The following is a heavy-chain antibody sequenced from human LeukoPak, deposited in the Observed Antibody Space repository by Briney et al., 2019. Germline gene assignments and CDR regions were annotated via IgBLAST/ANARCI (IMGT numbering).Heavy chain of an antibody. CDR2: IYYSGST. J-gene: IGHJ4*02. CDR1: GGSISSYY. CDR3: ASLRGDFWSGYYTVEYYFDY. Sequence: SETLSLTCTVSGGSISSYYWSWIRQPPGKGLEWIGYIYYSGSTYYNPSLKSRVTISVDTSKNQFSLKLSSVTAADTAVYYCASLRGDFWSGYYTVEYYFDYWGQGTLVTVSS. V-gene: IGHV4-59*06. D-gene: IGHD3-3*01.